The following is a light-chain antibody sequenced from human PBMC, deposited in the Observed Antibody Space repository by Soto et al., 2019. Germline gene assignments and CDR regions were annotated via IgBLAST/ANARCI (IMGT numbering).Light chain of an antibody. J-gene: IGKJ1*01. Sequence: DIQMTQSPSSLSASVGDRVTITCRASQDISNYLAWYQQKPGEVPKLLIYGASTLQSGVPSRFSGSRSGTDFTLTTSSLQTEDVATYDCQNYNSAPWTFGQGTKVEAK. V-gene: IGKV1-27*01. CDR1: QDISNY. CDR3: QNYNSAPWT. CDR2: GAS.